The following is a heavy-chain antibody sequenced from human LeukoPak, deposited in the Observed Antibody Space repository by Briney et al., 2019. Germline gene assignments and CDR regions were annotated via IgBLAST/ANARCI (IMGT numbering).Heavy chain of an antibody. V-gene: IGHV4-59*01. Sequence: KPSETLSLTCTVSGDSISSYYWIWIRQPPGKGLEWIGSIYYSGITSYNPSLKSRVIISVQTSKNQFSLRLSFVTAADTAVYYCARDQSGSYIFDYWGQGTLVAVSS. CDR2: IYYSGIT. CDR3: ARDQSGSYIFDY. J-gene: IGHJ4*02. CDR1: GDSISSYY. D-gene: IGHD1-26*01.